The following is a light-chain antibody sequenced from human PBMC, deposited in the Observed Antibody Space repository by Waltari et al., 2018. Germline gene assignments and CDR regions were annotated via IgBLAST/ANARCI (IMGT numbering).Light chain of an antibody. Sequence: QSALTQPVSVSGSPGQSVTIPCTGTSNNVGYYTLFSWFQHHPDQAPKLLIFYVSKRPSGVSNRFSGSKSGNTASLTISGLQTEDEADYYCCSYSTGGSWMFGGGTKLTVL. CDR3: CSYSTGGSWM. CDR1: SNNVGYYTL. J-gene: IGLJ3*02. CDR2: YVS. V-gene: IGLV2-23*02.